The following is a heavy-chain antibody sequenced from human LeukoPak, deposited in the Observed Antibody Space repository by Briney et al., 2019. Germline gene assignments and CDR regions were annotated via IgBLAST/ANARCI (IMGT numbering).Heavy chain of an antibody. D-gene: IGHD3-10*01. CDR2: ITDSGRKT. CDR1: RLTFSSYS. V-gene: IGHV3-23*01. J-gene: IGHJ4*02. Sequence: GGSLRLSCAASRLTFSSYSMNWVRQAPGKGLEWVSGITDSGRKTYYADSVKGRFSISRDNSKNTVCLQMSDLRAEDTAVYYCAKITKATTPNYWGQGTLVTVSS. CDR3: AKITKATTPNY.